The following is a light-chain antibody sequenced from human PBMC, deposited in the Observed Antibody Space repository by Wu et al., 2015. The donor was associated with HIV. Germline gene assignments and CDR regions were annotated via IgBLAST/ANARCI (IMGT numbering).Light chain of an antibody. V-gene: IGKV3-15*01. Sequence: EIVMTQSPATLSVSPGERATLSCRASQSVKSNLAWYQQKPGQAPRLLIFSASTRATGIPARFSGGGSGTEFTLTISSVQSEDFALYYCQQYNNWPPLTFGGGTKVEIK. CDR1: QSVKSN. J-gene: IGKJ4*01. CDR3: QQYNNWPPLT. CDR2: SAS.